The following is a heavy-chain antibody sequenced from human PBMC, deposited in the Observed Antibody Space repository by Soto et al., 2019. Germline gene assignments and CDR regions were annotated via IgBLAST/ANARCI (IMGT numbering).Heavy chain of an antibody. D-gene: IGHD3-9*01. CDR3: AKGAYYDILTGSSGVNWFDP. V-gene: IGHV3-23*01. CDR2: ISGSGGST. J-gene: IGHJ5*02. Sequence: GGSLRLSCAASGFTFSSYAMSWVRQAPGKGLEWVSAISGSGGSTYYADSVKGRFTISRDKSKNTLYLQMNSLRAEDTAVYYCAKGAYYDILTGSSGVNWFDPWGQGTLVTVSS. CDR1: GFTFSSYA.